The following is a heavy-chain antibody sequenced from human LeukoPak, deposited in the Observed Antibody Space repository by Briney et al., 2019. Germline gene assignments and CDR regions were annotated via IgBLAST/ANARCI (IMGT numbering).Heavy chain of an antibody. V-gene: IGHV3-11*01. J-gene: IGHJ5*02. CDR3: ARDLEVRRQQLPTGCFDP. Sequence: GGSLRLSCAASRFTFSDYCMSWIRQAPGKGLEWVSSISSSSSTIYYADSVKGRFTISRDNAKNSLYLQMNSLRAEDTAVYYSARDLEVRRQQLPTGCFDPWGQGTLVTVSS. CDR1: RFTFSDYC. D-gene: IGHD6-13*01. CDR2: ISSSSSTI.